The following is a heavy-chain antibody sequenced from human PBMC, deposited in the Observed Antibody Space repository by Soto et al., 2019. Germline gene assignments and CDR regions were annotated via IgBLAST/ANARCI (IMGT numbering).Heavy chain of an antibody. V-gene: IGHV4-31*03. CDR3: ARIGGARYCSSTSCYYFDY. J-gene: IGHJ4*02. D-gene: IGHD2-2*01. CDR1: GGSISSGGYY. Sequence: SETLSLTCTVSGGSISSGGYYWSWIRQHPGKGLEWIGYIYYSGSTYYNPSLKSRVTISVDTSKNQFSPKLSSVTAADTAVYYCARIGGARYCSSTSCYYFDYWGQGTLVTVSS. CDR2: IYYSGST.